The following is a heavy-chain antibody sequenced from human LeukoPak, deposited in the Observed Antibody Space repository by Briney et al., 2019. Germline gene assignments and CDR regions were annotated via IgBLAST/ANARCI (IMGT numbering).Heavy chain of an antibody. D-gene: IGHD5-24*01. V-gene: IGHV4-4*07. Sequence: SETLSLTCTVSGASINSDYWTWVRQVAGKGLEWIGRIFASGSTNYNPYLRSRITMSVDTSKNQFSLDLSSVTAADTGVYYCASTIEMATTTAYFQHWGQGTLVTVSS. CDR1: GASINSDY. CDR2: IFASGST. CDR3: ASTIEMATTTAYFQH. J-gene: IGHJ1*01.